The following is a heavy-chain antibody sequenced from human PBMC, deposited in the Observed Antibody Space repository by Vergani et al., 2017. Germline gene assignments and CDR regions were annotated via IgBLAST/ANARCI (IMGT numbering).Heavy chain of an antibody. CDR1: GFIFKNYE. CDR3: ARESIAVPFDY. CDR2: ISSSGNSI. V-gene: IGHV3-48*03. J-gene: IGHJ4*02. D-gene: IGHD6-6*01. Sequence: EVQLVESGGDLAQPGGSLRLSCIGSGFIFKNYEMNWVRQAPGKGLEWISYISSSGNSIYYADSVKGRFTISRDNAKNSLYLQMNSLRAEDTAVYYCARESIAVPFDYWGQGTLVTVSS.